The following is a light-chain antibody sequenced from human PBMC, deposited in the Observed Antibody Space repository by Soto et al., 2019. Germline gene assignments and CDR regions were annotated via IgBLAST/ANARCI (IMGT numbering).Light chain of an antibody. CDR3: SSYTVINAAV. CDR1: SSDVGAYNY. J-gene: IGLJ3*02. Sequence: QSVLTQPASVSGSPGQSISISCTGSSSDVGAYNYVAWYQQHPGKAPKLLIYEVDYRPSGISHRFSGSKSGNTASLTISGLQNEDEADYYCSSYTVINAAVFGGGTKVTVL. V-gene: IGLV2-14*01. CDR2: EVD.